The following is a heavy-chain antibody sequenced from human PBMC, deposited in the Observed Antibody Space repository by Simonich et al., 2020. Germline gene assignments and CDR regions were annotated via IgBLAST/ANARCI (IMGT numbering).Heavy chain of an antibody. J-gene: IGHJ4*02. CDR3: ARDAAGDY. CDR1: GFNFSSFS. V-gene: IGHV3-21*01. CDR2: ISSSRSSI. Sequence: EVQLVEAGGGLVKPGGSLRLSCAASGFNFSSFSMNWVRQAPGKGREWVPSISSSRSSIYYADSVKGRFTISRDNAKNALYLQMNSLRAEDTAVYYCARDAAGDYWGQGTLVTVSS. D-gene: IGHD6-13*01.